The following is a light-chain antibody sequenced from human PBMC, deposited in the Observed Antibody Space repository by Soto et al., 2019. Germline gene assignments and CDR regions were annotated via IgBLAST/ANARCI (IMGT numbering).Light chain of an antibody. J-gene: IGLJ2*01. V-gene: IGLV1-40*01. CDR3: QSYDSSLSVVV. Sequence: QSVLTQPPSVSGAPGQRVTISCTGSSSNIGAGYDVHWYQQLPGRAPKLLIYGNSNRPSGVPDRFSASKSGTSASLAISGLQTEDEADYYCQSYDSSLSVVVFGGGTKLTVL. CDR2: GNS. CDR1: SSNIGAGYD.